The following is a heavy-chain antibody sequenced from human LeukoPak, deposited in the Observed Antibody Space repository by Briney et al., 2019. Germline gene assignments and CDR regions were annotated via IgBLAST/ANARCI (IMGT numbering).Heavy chain of an antibody. CDR2: ISWNSGSI. J-gene: IGHJ2*01. Sequence: GGSLRLSCAASGFTFDDYAMHWVRQAPGKGLEWVSGISWNSGSIGYADSVKGRFTISRDNAKNSLYLQMNSLRAEDTALYYCAKDGGAVAGTFPWDLWGRGTLVTVSS. CDR3: AKDGGAVAGTFPWDL. V-gene: IGHV3-9*01. CDR1: GFTFDDYA. D-gene: IGHD6-19*01.